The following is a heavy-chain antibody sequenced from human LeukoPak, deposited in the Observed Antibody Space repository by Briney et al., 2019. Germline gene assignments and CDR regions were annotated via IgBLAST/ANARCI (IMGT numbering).Heavy chain of an antibody. D-gene: IGHD6-19*01. CDR2: INPNSGGT. V-gene: IGHV1-2*02. CDR3: AGEYSSGWCVSY. J-gene: IGHJ4*02. CDR1: GYTFTGYY. Sequence: GASVKVSCKASGYTFTGYYIHWVRQAPGQGLEWMGWINPNSGGTIYAQNFQGRVTMTRDTSISTAYMELSGLTSDDTAVYYCAGEYSSGWCVSYWGQGTLVTVSS.